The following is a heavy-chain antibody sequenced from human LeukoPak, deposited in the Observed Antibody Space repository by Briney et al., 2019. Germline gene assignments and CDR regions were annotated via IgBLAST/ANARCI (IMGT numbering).Heavy chain of an antibody. CDR2: INPNSGGT. Sequence: ASVKVSCKASGYTFTGYYMHWVRQAPGQGLDWMGWINPNSGGTNYAQKFQGRVTMTRDTSISTAYMELSRLRSDDTAVYYCASGSYYYDSSGYQYYFDYWGQGTLVTVSS. D-gene: IGHD3-22*01. CDR3: ASGSYYYDSSGYQYYFDY. J-gene: IGHJ4*02. V-gene: IGHV1-2*02. CDR1: GYTFTGYY.